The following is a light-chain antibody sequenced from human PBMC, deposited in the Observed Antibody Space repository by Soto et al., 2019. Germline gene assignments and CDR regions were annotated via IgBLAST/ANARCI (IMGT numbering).Light chain of an antibody. CDR2: GAS. J-gene: IGKJ1*01. V-gene: IGKV3D-20*02. Sequence: EIVLTQSPGTLSLSPGERATLSCRASQSVSNNYLAWYQQKPGQAPRLLIYGASNRATGIPDRFSGSGSGTDFTLTISRLEPEDSAVYYCQQRSNWPRTFGQGTKVDIK. CDR1: QSVSNNY. CDR3: QQRSNWPRT.